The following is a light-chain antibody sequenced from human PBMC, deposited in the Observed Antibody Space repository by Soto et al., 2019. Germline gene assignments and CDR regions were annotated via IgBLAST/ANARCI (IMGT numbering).Light chain of an antibody. CDR1: QSVSSSY. CDR2: GAS. J-gene: IGKJ1*01. Sequence: EIVLTQPPGTLSLSPGDRATLSCRSSQSVSSSYLAWYQQKLGQAPRLLIYGASSRATGIPDRFSGSGSGTDFTLTISRMEPEDFAAYYCQQYGSSPWTFGQGTKVDIK. V-gene: IGKV3-20*01. CDR3: QQYGSSPWT.